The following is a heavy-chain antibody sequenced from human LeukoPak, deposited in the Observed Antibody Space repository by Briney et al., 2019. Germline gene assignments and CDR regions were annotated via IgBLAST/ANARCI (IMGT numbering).Heavy chain of an antibody. V-gene: IGHV4-59*01. J-gene: IGHJ4*02. CDR2: IYYSGSI. Sequence: SETLSLTCTVSGGSISSYYWSWIRQPPGKGLEWIGYIYYSGSINYNPSLKSRVTISVDTSKNQFSLKLSSVTAADTAVYYCARVRYYYDSSGFDYWGQGTLVTVSS. CDR1: GGSISSYY. CDR3: ARVRYYYDSSGFDY. D-gene: IGHD3-22*01.